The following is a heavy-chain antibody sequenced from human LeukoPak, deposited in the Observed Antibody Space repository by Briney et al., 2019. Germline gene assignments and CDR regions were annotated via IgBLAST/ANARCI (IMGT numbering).Heavy chain of an antibody. CDR2: IYPGDSDT. Sequence: RGESLKISCKGSGYSFTSYWIGWVRQMPGKGLEWMGIIYPGDSDTRYSPSFQGQVTISADKSISTAYLQWSSLKASDIAMYYCAGLIGYCSGGSCPLGPYYFDYWGQGTLVTVSS. CDR3: AGLIGYCSGGSCPLGPYYFDY. V-gene: IGHV5-51*01. D-gene: IGHD2-15*01. J-gene: IGHJ4*02. CDR1: GYSFTSYW.